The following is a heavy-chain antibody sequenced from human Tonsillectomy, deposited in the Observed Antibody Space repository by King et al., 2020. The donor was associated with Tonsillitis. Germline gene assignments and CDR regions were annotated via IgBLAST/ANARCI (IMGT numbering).Heavy chain of an antibody. CDR1: GGSISSYY. Sequence: VQLQESGPGLVKPSETLSLTCTVSGGSISSYYWSWIRQPPGKGLEWIGYIYYSGSTNYNPSLKSRVTISVDTSKNQFSLKLSSVTAADTAVYYCARTQNLVGYWFDPWGQGTLVTVSS. CDR3: ARTQNLVGYWFDP. D-gene: IGHD2/OR15-2a*01. CDR2: IYYSGST. V-gene: IGHV4-59*01. J-gene: IGHJ5*02.